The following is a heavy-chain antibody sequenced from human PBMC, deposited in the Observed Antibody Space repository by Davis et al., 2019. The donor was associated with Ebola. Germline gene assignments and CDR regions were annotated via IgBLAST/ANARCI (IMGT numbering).Heavy chain of an antibody. CDR1: GYTFGDYY. CDR3: ARLGRATATVTTLGFDY. V-gene: IGHV1-2*06. Sequence: ASVKVSCKASGYTFGDYYLHWVRQAPGQGLEWMGRINPNSGGTNYAQKFQGRVTMTRDTSISTAYMELSRLRSDDTAVYYCARLGRATATVTTLGFDYWGQGTLVTVSS. D-gene: IGHD4-17*01. CDR2: INPNSGGT. J-gene: IGHJ4*02.